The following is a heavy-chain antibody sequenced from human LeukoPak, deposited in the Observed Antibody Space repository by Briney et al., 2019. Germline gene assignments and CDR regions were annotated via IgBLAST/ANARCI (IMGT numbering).Heavy chain of an antibody. J-gene: IGHJ4*02. CDR2: IRYDGSNK. D-gene: IGHD5-18*01. CDR1: GFTFSSYG. Sequence: PGGSLRLSCAASGFTFSSYGMHWVRQAPGKGLEWVAFIRYDGSNKYYADSVKGRFTISGDNSKNTLYLQMNSLRAEDTAVYYCAKGLAKQLWLSPPYWGQGTLVTVSS. V-gene: IGHV3-30*02. CDR3: AKGLAKQLWLSPPY.